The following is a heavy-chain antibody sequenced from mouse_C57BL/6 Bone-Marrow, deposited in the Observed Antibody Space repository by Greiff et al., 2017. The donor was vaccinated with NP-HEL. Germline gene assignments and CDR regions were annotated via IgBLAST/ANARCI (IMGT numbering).Heavy chain of an antibody. CDR1: GYTFTSYT. V-gene: IGHV1-4*01. CDR2: INPSSGYT. J-gene: IGHJ3*01. CDR3: AILYDGYFPWFAY. Sequence: QVQLQQSGAELARPGASVKMSCKASGYTFTSYTMHWVKQRPGQGLEWIGYINPSSGYTKYNQKFKDKATLTADKSSSTAYMQLSSLTSEDSAVYYCAILYDGYFPWFAYWGQGTLVTVSA. D-gene: IGHD2-3*01.